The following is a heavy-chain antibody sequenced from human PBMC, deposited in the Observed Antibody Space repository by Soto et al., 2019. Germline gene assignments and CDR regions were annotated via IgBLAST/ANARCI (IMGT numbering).Heavy chain of an antibody. V-gene: IGHV1-8*01. CDR2: MNPNSGNT. D-gene: IGHD3-10*01. Sequence: GASVKVSCKASGYTFTSYDINWVRQATGQGLEWMGWMNPNSGNTGYAQKFQGRVTMTRNTSISTAYMELSSLRSEDTAVYYCARVPPMVLGRYYYYTDVWCKGTTVTVSS. J-gene: IGHJ6*03. CDR1: GYTFTSYD. CDR3: ARVPPMVLGRYYYYTDV.